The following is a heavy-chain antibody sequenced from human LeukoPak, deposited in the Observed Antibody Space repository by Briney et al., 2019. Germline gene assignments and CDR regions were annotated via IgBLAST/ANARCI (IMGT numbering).Heavy chain of an antibody. CDR3: ARLHYDFWSGYFDY. J-gene: IGHJ4*02. Sequence: QAGGSLRLSCAASGFTFSTYWMSWVRQAPGKGLEWVANIKQDGSEKYYVDSVRGRFTISRDNAKNSLYLQMNSLRAEDTAVYYCARLHYDFWSGYFDYWGQGTLATVSS. V-gene: IGHV3-7*01. CDR2: IKQDGSEK. D-gene: IGHD3-3*01. CDR1: GFTFSTYW.